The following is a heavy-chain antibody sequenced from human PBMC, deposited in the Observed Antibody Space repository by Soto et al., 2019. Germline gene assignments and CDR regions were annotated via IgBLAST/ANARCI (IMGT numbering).Heavy chain of an antibody. Sequence: NPSETLSLTCTVSGGSIRNGDYYWGWIRQPPGKGLEWIGYVYYSGTTYSHPSINSRVSISVDTSENQFSLRLTSVTAADTDVYYCVTVNLVGAAYYFDYWGPGTLVTVSS. CDR3: VTVNLVGAAYYFDY. J-gene: IGHJ4*02. CDR1: GGSIRNGDYY. D-gene: IGHD1-26*01. CDR2: VYYSGTT. V-gene: IGHV4-30-4*01.